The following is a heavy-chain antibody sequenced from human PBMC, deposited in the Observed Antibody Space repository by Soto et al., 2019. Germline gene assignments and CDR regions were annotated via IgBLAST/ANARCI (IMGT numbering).Heavy chain of an antibody. CDR2: VGSDGIT. Sequence: EVQLLESGGGLVQPGGSLRLSCAASGFSFSNYAMSWVRQAPGKGLEWLSTVGSDGITTYADSVKGRFTISRDNSKTTLFLHRNSLTADDTAVYYCAPIGGWGTCWGVHSWGHGTLVTVSS. J-gene: IGHJ5*01. D-gene: IGHD3-10*01. CDR1: GFSFSNYA. V-gene: IGHV3-23*01. CDR3: APIGGWGTCWGVHS.